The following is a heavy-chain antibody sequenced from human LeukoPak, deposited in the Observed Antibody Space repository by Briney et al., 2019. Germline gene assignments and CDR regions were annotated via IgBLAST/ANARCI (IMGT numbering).Heavy chain of an antibody. CDR1: GFIVSNNY. Sequence: GGSLPLSCAASGFIVSNNYMFWVRQAPGKGLEWVSAIYSDGRTYYADSVRGRFTISRDISKSTLYLQMNSLRAEDTAVYYCARDSSGPLYWGQGTLVTVSS. V-gene: IGHV3-66*01. D-gene: IGHD3-22*01. CDR2: IYSDGRT. J-gene: IGHJ4*02. CDR3: ARDSSGPLY.